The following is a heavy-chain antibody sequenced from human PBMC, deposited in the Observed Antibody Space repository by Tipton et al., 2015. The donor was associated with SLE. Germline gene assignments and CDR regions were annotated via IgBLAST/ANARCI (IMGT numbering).Heavy chain of an antibody. CDR3: ARGREVFGIIMTFDY. V-gene: IGHV4-38-2*01. J-gene: IGHJ4*02. CDR2: VHHSGNT. Sequence: PGLVKPSETLSLICGVSDYSISTGYYWGWLRQPPGKGLEWIANVHHSGNTYYNPSLKSRVTISTDTSKNQFSLKLSSVTAADTAVYYCARGREVFGIIMTFDYWGQGTLVTVSS. CDR1: DYSISTGYY. D-gene: IGHD3-16*01.